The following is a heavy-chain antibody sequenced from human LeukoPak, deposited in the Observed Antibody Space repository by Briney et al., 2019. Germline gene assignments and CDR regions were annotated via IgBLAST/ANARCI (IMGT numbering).Heavy chain of an antibody. Sequence: SETLSLTCSVSGGSISSYYWSWIRQPAGKGLEWIGRIYTSGSTNYNPSLKSRVTISVDTSKNQFSLKLSSVTAADTAVYYCARDYGDPNWFDPWGQGTLVTVSS. CDR3: ARDYGDPNWFDP. CDR2: IYTSGST. V-gene: IGHV4-4*07. CDR1: GGSISSYY. D-gene: IGHD4-17*01. J-gene: IGHJ5*02.